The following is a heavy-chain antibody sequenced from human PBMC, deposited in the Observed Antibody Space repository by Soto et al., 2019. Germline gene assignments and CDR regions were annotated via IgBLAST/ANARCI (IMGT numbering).Heavy chain of an antibody. CDR2: ISNDGSET. D-gene: IGHD1-1*01. J-gene: IGHJ5*02. CDR1: GFTFRTYG. CDR3: AKYVEDTGWNVVLDP. V-gene: IGHV3-30*18. Sequence: VQLVESGGGVVQPGRSQRLSCAASGFTFRTYGMHWVRQAPGQGLEWLAVISNDGSETYYADSVKGRFVISRDNSRNMLFLQMNSLRDEDTAMYYCAKYVEDTGWNVVLDPWGQGTLVTVSS.